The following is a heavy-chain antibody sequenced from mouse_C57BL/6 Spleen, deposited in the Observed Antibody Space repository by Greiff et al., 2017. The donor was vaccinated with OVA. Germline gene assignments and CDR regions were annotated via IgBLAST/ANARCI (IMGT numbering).Heavy chain of an antibody. CDR1: GYTFTDYY. Sequence: EVQLQQSGPELVKPGASVKISCKASGYTFTDYYMNWVKQSHGKSLEWIGDINPNNGGTSYNQKFKGKATLTVDKSSSTAYMELRSLTSEDSAVYYSARWGDDGYYVYFDYWGKGTTLTVSS. J-gene: IGHJ2*01. CDR2: INPNNGGT. CDR3: ARWGDDGYYVYFDY. D-gene: IGHD2-3*01. V-gene: IGHV1-26*01.